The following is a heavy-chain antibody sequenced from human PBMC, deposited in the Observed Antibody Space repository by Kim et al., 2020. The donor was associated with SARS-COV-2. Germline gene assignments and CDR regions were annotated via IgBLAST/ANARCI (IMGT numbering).Heavy chain of an antibody. Sequence: AATVKGRFTISRDDSKNTLYLQMNSLKTEDTAVYYCTTEGYYDFWSGYRGWGQGTLVTVSS. CDR3: TTEGYYDFWSGYRG. V-gene: IGHV3-15*01. D-gene: IGHD3-3*01. J-gene: IGHJ4*02.